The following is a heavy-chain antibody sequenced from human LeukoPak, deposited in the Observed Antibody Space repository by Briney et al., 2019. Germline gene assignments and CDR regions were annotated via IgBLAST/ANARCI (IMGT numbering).Heavy chain of an antibody. V-gene: IGHV3-23*01. D-gene: IGHD4-23*01. Sequence: PGGSLRLSCEASGFTFWRYAMSWVRQAPGKGLEWVADISDGGGGTHYADSVKGRFTISRDNSKNTVYLQMISLRDDDTAFYSCVRVDNGVNTGYPFDYWGQGTLVTVSS. J-gene: IGHJ4*02. CDR2: ISDGGGGT. CDR1: GFTFWRYA. CDR3: VRVDNGVNTGYPFDY.